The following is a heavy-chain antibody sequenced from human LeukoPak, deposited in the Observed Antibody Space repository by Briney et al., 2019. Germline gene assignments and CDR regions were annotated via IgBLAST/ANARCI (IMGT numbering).Heavy chain of an antibody. CDR2: INPNSGGT. J-gene: IGHJ5*02. Sequence: ASVKASCKASGYTFTGYYMHWVRQAPGQGLEWMGWINPNSGGTNYAQKFQGRVTMTRDTSISTAYMELSRLRSDDTAVYYCAREYYYDSSGYEYNWFDPWGQGTLVTVSS. V-gene: IGHV1-2*02. D-gene: IGHD3-22*01. CDR1: GYTFTGYY. CDR3: AREYYYDSSGYEYNWFDP.